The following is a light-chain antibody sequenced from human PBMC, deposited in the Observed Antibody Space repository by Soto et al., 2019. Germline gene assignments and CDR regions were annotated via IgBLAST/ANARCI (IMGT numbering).Light chain of an antibody. CDR2: GAS. CDR3: QQLDTYPRT. Sequence: IQLTPSPSSLSASVGDRVTITCRASQGISSYLAWYQQKPGTAPKVLIYGASTLQSGVPSRFSGTGSGTDFTLTITSLRPEDFATYYCQQLDTYPRTFGPGTKVDIK. J-gene: IGKJ3*01. CDR1: QGISSY. V-gene: IGKV1-9*01.